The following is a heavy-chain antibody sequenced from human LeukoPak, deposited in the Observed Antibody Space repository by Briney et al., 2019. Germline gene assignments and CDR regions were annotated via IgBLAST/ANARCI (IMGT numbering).Heavy chain of an antibody. V-gene: IGHV4-59*08. D-gene: IGHD3-3*02. CDR3: ARHISGAATLD. CDR1: GGSMSNYY. J-gene: IGHJ4*02. CDR2: IYYAGST. Sequence: SETLSLTCSVSGGSMSNYYGSWIRQPPGKGLEWIAYIYYAGSTYYNPSLKSRVTMSVDTSKNQFSLTLSSVTAADTAVYYCARHISGAATLDWGQGTLVTVSS.